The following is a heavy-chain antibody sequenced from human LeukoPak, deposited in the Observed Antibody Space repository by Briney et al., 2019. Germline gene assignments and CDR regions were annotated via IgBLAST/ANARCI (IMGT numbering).Heavy chain of an antibody. CDR2: IKPDGSQI. Sequence: PGGSLRLSCAASGFTFSSYWMTWVRQAPGKGLEWVANIKPDGSQIYYVDSVKGRFTISRDNAKNSLYLQMSSLRADDTAVYYCARDLNWETYWGQGTLVSVSS. J-gene: IGHJ4*02. V-gene: IGHV3-7*01. CDR1: GFTFSSYW. CDR3: ARDLNWETY. D-gene: IGHD7-27*01.